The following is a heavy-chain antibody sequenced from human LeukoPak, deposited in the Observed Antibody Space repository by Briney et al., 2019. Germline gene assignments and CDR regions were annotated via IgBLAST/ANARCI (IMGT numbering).Heavy chain of an antibody. V-gene: IGHV1-18*01. CDR1: GYTFTSYG. CDR2: ISAYNGNT. J-gene: IGHJ1*01. D-gene: IGHD2-2*01. Sequence: ASVKVSCKASGYTFTSYGISSVRQSPGQGLEWLGWISAYNGNTNYAQKLQGRVTMTTDTSTSTAYMELRSLRSDDTAVYYCARVGRGGYCSSTSCLEYFQHWGQGTLLTVSS. CDR3: ARVGRGGYCSSTSCLEYFQH.